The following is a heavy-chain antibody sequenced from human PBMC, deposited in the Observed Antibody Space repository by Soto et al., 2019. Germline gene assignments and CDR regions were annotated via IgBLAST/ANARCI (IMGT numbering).Heavy chain of an antibody. D-gene: IGHD2-2*01. CDR3: ARGAMALPCSSTSRYACCDY. J-gene: IGHJ4*02. V-gene: IGHV1-69*13. CDR1: GGTFGSYA. Sequence: SGQVSCKGSGGTFGSYAISWVRQAPGQGLEWMGGIIPIFGTANYAQKFQGRVTITADESTSTAYMGLSSLRSEDTVVYYCARGAMALPCSSTSRYACCDYWGQGPLVTVSS. CDR2: IIPIFGTA.